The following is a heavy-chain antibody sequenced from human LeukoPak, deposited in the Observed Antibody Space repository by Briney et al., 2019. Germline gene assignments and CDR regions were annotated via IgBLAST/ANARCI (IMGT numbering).Heavy chain of an antibody. CDR2: INHSGST. V-gene: IGHV4-34*01. D-gene: IGHD3-10*01. CDR3: ARGRSSMVRGYYYYYMDV. CDR1: GGSFSGYY. J-gene: IGHJ6*03. Sequence: SETLSLTCAVYGGSFSGYYWSWIRQPPGKGLEWIGEINHSGSTNYNPSLKSRVTISVDTSKNQFSLKLSSVTAADTAVYYCARGRSSMVRGYYYYYMDVWGKGTTVTISS.